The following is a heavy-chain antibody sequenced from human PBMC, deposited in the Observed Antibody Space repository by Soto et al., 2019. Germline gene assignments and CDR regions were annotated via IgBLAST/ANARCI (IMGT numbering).Heavy chain of an antibody. D-gene: IGHD3-10*01. Sequence: ASVKVSCKASGYTFINYAIHWVRQAPGQRLEWMGWINVYNGNTKYAQKVQGRVTMTTDTSTSTAYMELRSLRSDDTAVYYCARGVGSGSYYNQYNWFDPWGQGTLVTVSS. CDR3: ARGVGSGSYYNQYNWFDP. V-gene: IGHV1-18*01. CDR2: INVYNGNT. CDR1: GYTFINYA. J-gene: IGHJ5*02.